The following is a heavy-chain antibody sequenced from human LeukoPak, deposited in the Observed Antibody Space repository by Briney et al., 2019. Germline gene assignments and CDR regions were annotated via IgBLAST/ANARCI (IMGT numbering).Heavy chain of an antibody. CDR3: AKDFVPRGGSYFPGFDY. CDR1: GFTFGNYA. CDR2: ISGTGGST. V-gene: IGHV3-23*01. D-gene: IGHD1-26*01. Sequence: GGSLRLSCAASGFTFGNYAMNWVRQAPGRGLEWVSAISGTGGSTYYADSVKGRFTISRDNSKNTLYLQMNSLRTEDTAVYYCAKDFVPRGGSYFPGFDYWGQGTLVIVSS. J-gene: IGHJ4*02.